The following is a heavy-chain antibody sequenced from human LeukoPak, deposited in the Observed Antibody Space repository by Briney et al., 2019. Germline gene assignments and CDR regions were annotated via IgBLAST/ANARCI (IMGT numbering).Heavy chain of an antibody. V-gene: IGHV1-8*01. CDR3: ARGPNRKQLVPLDY. Sequence: ASVKVSCKGSGYTFTSYDFNWVRQATGQGLEWMGWMSPNSGNTGYAQKFQGRVTMTRNTSIRTAYMELSSLRSEDTAVYYCARGPNRKQLVPLDYWGQGTLVTVSS. CDR2: MSPNSGNT. D-gene: IGHD6-13*01. J-gene: IGHJ4*02. CDR1: GYTFTSYD.